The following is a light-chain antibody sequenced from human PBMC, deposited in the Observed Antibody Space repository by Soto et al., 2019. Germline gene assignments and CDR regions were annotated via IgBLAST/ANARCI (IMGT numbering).Light chain of an antibody. CDR1: QSVSSSY. J-gene: IGKJ1*01. Sequence: IVFTQSPGPLSLSPGGRATLSRRASQSVSSSYLAWYQQKPGQAPRLLIYGASSRATGIPDRFTGSGSGTDFTLTISRLEPEDFAVFYCHQYGSSPQTFGQGTKV. CDR3: HQYGSSPQT. V-gene: IGKV3-20*01. CDR2: GAS.